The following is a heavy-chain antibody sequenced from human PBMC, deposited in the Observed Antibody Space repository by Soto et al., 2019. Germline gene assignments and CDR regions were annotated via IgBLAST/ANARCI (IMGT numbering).Heavy chain of an antibody. Sequence: QVQLVQSGAEVKQSGASVKVSCKASGYDFTAYDINWVRQASGQGLEWMGWMNPINGATGSARRFQGRVSMTRNNATATAYLELTSLRSDDSAVYYCGRGPSPRAPAGGTPYYYAMDVWGQGTTVTVSS. CDR1: GYDFTAYD. CDR3: GRGPSPRAPAGGTPYYYAMDV. D-gene: IGHD6-13*01. J-gene: IGHJ6*02. CDR2: MNPINGAT. V-gene: IGHV1-8*02.